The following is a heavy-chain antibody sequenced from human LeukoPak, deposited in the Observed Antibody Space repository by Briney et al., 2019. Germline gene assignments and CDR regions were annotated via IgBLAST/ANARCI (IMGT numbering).Heavy chain of an antibody. Sequence: SETLSLTCAVYGGSFSAYCYYWSWIRQPPGRGLEWIGEISHSGSTNDNPSLKSRVTISIDTSKNQFSLRLSSVTAADTAVYYCARGVDDSATFFYSYYMDVWGKGNTVTVSS. V-gene: IGHV4-34*01. D-gene: IGHD2/OR15-2a*01. CDR3: ARGVDDSATFFYSYYMDV. J-gene: IGHJ6*03. CDR2: ISHSGST. CDR1: GGSFSAYCYY.